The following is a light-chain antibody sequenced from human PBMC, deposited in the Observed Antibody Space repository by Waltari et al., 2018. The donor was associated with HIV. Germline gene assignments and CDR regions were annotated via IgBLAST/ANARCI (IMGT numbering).Light chain of an antibody. CDR3: QSSDSSGVDFVV. V-gene: IGLV3-25*03. CDR2: KDT. Sequence: DLTQPPSVSVPPGQTATLTCTGDALTKRHGYWYQKKSGQDPVLLINKDTERLSGIPERFSGSSSGTSLTLTINEVRAEDEAEYYCQSSDSSGVDFVVFGGGTKLTV. CDR1: ALTKRH. J-gene: IGLJ2*01.